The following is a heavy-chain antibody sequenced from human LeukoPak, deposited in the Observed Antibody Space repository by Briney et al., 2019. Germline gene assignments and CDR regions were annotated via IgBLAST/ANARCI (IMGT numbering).Heavy chain of an antibody. V-gene: IGHV3-23*01. Sequence: GGSLRLSCAASGFTFSSYAMSWVRQAPGKGLEWVSAISGSGGSTYYADSVKGRFTISRDNSKNTLYLQMNSLRAEDTAVYYCAKSQRDYYDILTGYYNYWGQGTLVTVSS. CDR3: AKSQRDYYDILTGYYNY. J-gene: IGHJ4*02. CDR2: ISGSGGST. CDR1: GFTFSSYA. D-gene: IGHD3-9*01.